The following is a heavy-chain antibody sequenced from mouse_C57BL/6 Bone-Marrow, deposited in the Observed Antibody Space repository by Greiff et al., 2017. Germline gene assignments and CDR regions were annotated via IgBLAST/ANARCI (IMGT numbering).Heavy chain of an antibody. V-gene: IGHV1-9*01. D-gene: IGHD2-4*01. CDR1: GYTFTGYW. CDR3: ARSVIYYDYDTDY. J-gene: IGHJ2*01. CDR2: ILPGNGST. Sequence: LQESGAELMKPGASVKLSCKATGYTFTGYWIEWVKQRPGHGLEWIGEILPGNGSTNYNEKFKGKATFTAATSSNTAYMPLSSLTTEDSAIYYCARSVIYYDYDTDYWGQGTTLTVSS.